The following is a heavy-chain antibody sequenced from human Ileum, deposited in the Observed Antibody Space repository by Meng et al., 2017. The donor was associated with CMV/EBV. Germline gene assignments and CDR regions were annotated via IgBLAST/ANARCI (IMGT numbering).Heavy chain of an antibody. V-gene: IGHV3-23*03. CDR2: IYNGESKT. CDR3: AKDSCSSQSCYLAY. D-gene: IGHD2-2*01. J-gene: IGHJ4*02. CDR1: GFPLRSYA. Sequence: GESLKISCVASGFPLRSYAMNWVRQAPGKGLEWLSIIYNGESKTDYVDSVKGRFTMSRDNARNTVYLQMNNLRADDTAVYYCAKDSCSSQSCYLAYRGQGTLVTVSS.